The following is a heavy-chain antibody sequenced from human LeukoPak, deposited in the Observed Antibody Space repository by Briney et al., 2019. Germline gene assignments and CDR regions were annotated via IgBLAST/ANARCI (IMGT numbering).Heavy chain of an antibody. D-gene: IGHD6-13*01. Sequence: SETLSLTCAVYGESFSGYYWSWIRQPPGKGLEWIGEINHSGSTNYNPSLKSRVTISVDTSKNQFSLKLSSVTAADTAVYYCARVSSSFRSYYYYGMDVWGQGTTVTVSS. J-gene: IGHJ6*02. CDR2: INHSGST. CDR3: ARVSSSFRSYYYYGMDV. V-gene: IGHV4-34*01. CDR1: GESFSGYY.